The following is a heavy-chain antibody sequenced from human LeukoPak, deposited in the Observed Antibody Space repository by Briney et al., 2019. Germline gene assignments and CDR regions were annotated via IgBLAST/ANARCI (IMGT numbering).Heavy chain of an antibody. D-gene: IGHD4-17*01. CDR2: ISYDGSNK. Sequence: PGRSLRLSCAASGFTFSSYAMHWVRQAPGKGLEWVAVISYDGSNKYYADSVKGRFTISRDNSRSTLYLQMNSLRAEDTAVYYCSKKGQNEDYGKPDWGQGTLVTVSS. CDR3: SKKGQNEDYGKPD. J-gene: IGHJ4*02. CDR1: GFTFSSYA. V-gene: IGHV3-30-3*02.